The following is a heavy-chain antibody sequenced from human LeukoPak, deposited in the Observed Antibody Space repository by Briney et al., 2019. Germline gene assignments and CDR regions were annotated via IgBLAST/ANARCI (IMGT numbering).Heavy chain of an antibody. J-gene: IGHJ4*02. CDR1: GGSLSGYY. V-gene: IGHV4-34*01. Sequence: PSETLSLTCAVYGGSLSGYYWSWIRQPPGKGLEWIGEINHSGSTNYNPSLKSRVTISVDTSKNQFSLKLSSVTAADTAVYYCARRGRGYSYGTYYFDYWGQGTLVTVSS. D-gene: IGHD5-18*01. CDR3: ARRGRGYSYGTYYFDY. CDR2: INHSGST.